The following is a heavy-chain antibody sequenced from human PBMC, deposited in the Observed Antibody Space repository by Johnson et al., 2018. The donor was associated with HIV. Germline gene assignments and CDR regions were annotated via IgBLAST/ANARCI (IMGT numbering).Heavy chain of an antibody. CDR2: IRSKAYGGTT. Sequence: VQLVESGGGLVQPGRSLRLSCTASGFTFGDYAMSWFRQAPGKGLEWVGFIRSKAYGGTTEYAASVKGRFTISRDDSKSIAYLQMNSLKTEDTAVYYCTRDVSFVYYYDSSDAFDIWGQGTMVTVSS. J-gene: IGHJ3*02. CDR3: TRDVSFVYYYDSSDAFDI. V-gene: IGHV3-49*03. CDR1: GFTFGDYA. D-gene: IGHD3-22*01.